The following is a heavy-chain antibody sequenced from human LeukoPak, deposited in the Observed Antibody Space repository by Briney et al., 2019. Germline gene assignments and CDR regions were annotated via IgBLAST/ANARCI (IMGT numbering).Heavy chain of an antibody. V-gene: IGHV1-69*04. CDR1: GGTFSSYA. J-gene: IGHJ6*02. Sequence: GASVKVSCKASGGTFSSYAISWVRQAPGQGLEWMGRIIPILGIANYAQKFQGRVTITADKSTSTAYMELSSLRSEDTAVYYCARDEYQKYSSGPAVYYGTDVWGQGTTVTVSS. CDR2: IIPILGIA. D-gene: IGHD6-19*01. CDR3: ARDEYQKYSSGPAVYYGTDV.